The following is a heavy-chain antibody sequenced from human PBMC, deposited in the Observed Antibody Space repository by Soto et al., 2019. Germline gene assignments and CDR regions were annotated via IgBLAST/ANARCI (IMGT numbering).Heavy chain of an antibody. CDR2: INPSGGST. V-gene: IGHV1-46*01. CDR3: ARDAADYFCSSTSCYRVDYYYYGMDV. Sequence: ASVKVSCKASGYTFTSYYMHWVRQAPGQGLGWMGIINPSGGSTSYAQKFQGRVTMTRDTSTSTVYMELSSLRSEDTAVYYCARDAADYFCSSTSCYRVDYYYYGMDVWGQGTTVTVSS. D-gene: IGHD2-2*01. CDR1: GYTFTSYY. J-gene: IGHJ6*02.